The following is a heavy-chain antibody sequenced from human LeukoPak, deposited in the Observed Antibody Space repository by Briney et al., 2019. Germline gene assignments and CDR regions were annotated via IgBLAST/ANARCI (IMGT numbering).Heavy chain of an antibody. J-gene: IGHJ4*02. Sequence: PSETLSLTCTVSGGSISSSSYYWGWIRQPPGKGLEWIGSIYYSGSTYYNPSLKSRVTISVDTSKNQFSLTLSSVNAADTAVYYCARLTPGAVAGKGTDYWGQGTLVTVSS. V-gene: IGHV4-39*01. D-gene: IGHD6-19*01. CDR3: ARLTPGAVAGKGTDY. CDR2: IYYSGST. CDR1: GGSISSSSYY.